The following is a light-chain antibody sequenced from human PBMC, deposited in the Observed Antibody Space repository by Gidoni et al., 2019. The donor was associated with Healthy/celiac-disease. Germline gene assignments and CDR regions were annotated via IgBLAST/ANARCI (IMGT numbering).Light chain of an antibody. CDR2: GAS. CDR3: QQYNNWPLSIT. CDR1: QSVSSN. Sequence: VLTHSPATLSVFPGERATLSCRASQSVSSNLAWYQQKPGQDPRLRIYGASTRATGIPARFSGSGSGTEFTLTISSLQSEDFAVYYCQQYNNWPLSITFGQGTRLEIK. V-gene: IGKV3-15*01. J-gene: IGKJ5*01.